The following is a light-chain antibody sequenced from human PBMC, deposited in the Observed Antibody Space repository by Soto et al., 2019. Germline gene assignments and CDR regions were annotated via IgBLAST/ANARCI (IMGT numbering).Light chain of an antibody. CDR2: EVV. CDR1: KNDIGVYDF. J-gene: IGLJ2*01. Sequence: QSALTQPPSASGSPGQSVTISCTGTKNDIGVYDFVSWYQHHPGKAPRLIIYEVVQRPSGVPDRFSGSKSGSTASLTISGLQTDDEADYYCGSYTGNNAWLFGGATKLTVL. V-gene: IGLV2-8*01. CDR3: GSYTGNNAWL.